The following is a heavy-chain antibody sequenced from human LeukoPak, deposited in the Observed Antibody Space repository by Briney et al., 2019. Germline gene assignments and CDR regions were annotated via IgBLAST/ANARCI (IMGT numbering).Heavy chain of an antibody. J-gene: IGHJ6*02. V-gene: IGHV3-30*02. CDR1: GFTFSSYG. D-gene: IGHD3-9*01. CDR2: IRYDGSNK. CDR3: AKGWRDYDILTGYSLHGMDV. Sequence: PGGSLRLSCAASGFTFSSYGMHWVRQAPGKGLEWVAFIRYDGSNKYYADSVKGRFTISRDNSKNTLYLQMNSLRAEDTAVYYCAKGWRDYDILTGYSLHGMDVWGQGTTVTVSS.